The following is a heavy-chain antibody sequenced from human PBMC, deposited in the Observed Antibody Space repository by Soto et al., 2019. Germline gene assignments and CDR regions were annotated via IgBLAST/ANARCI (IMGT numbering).Heavy chain of an antibody. V-gene: IGHV1-69*04. CDR3: ARDLRALVAATPSFDY. CDR2: IIPILGIA. D-gene: IGHD2-15*01. Sequence: ASVKVSCKASGGTFSSYTISWVRQAPGQGLEWMGRIIPILGIANYAQKFQGRVTITADKSTSTAYMELSSLRSEDTAVYYCARDLRALVAATPSFDYWGQGTLVTVSS. CDR1: GGTFSSYT. J-gene: IGHJ4*02.